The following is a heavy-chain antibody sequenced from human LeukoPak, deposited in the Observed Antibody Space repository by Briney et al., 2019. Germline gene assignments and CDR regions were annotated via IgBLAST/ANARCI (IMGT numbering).Heavy chain of an antibody. D-gene: IGHD2-2*01. V-gene: IGHV1-2*02. CDR3: ARSDQFPYYMDV. CDR2: IYPNSGGT. Sequence: ASVKVSCKASRYTFTGYYMHWVRQAPGQGLEWMGWIYPNSGGTNYAQRFQGRVTMTRDTSISTAYMELSRLRSDDTAVYYCARSDQFPYYMDVWGKGTTVTVSS. CDR1: RYTFTGYY. J-gene: IGHJ6*03.